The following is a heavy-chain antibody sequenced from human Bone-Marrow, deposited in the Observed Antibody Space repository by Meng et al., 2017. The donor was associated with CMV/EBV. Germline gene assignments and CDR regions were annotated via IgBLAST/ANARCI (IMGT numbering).Heavy chain of an antibody. V-gene: IGHV4-39*07. CDR2: IYYSGST. J-gene: IGHJ3*02. D-gene: IGHD6-6*01. Sequence: SETMSLTCTVSGGSISSSSYYWGWIRQPPGKGLEWIGSIYYSGSTYYNPSLKSRVTISVDTSKNQFSLKLSSVTAADTAVYYCARSIAARPGGTPDAFDIWVQGTMVTVSS. CDR3: ARSIAARPGGTPDAFDI. CDR1: GGSISSSSYY.